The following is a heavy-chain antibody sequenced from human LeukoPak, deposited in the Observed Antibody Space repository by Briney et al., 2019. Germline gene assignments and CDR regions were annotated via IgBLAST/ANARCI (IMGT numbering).Heavy chain of an antibody. J-gene: IGHJ4*02. CDR3: ASGSDMTTVDY. CDR2: INHSGST. D-gene: IGHD4-17*01. CDR1: GGSFSGYY. V-gene: IGHV4-34*01. Sequence: SETLSLTCAVYGGSFSGYYWSWIRQPPGKGLEWIGEINHSGSTNYNPSLKSRVTISVDTSKNQFSLKLSSVTAADTAVYYCASGSDMTTVDYWGQGTLVTVSS.